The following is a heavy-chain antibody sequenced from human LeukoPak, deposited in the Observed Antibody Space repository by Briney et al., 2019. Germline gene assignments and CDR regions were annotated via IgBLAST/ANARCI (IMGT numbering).Heavy chain of an antibody. D-gene: IGHD3-9*01. CDR3: ARDGGHFDWLFVY. CDR1: GFTFSNYE. CDR2: ISGNGNTI. Sequence: PGGSLRLSCAASGFTFSNYEMNWVRQAPGKGLEWLSYISGNGNTIYYADSVKGRFTISRDNAKNSLYLQMNSLRAEDTAVYYCARDGGHFDWLFVYWGQGTLVTVSS. J-gene: IGHJ4*02. V-gene: IGHV3-48*03.